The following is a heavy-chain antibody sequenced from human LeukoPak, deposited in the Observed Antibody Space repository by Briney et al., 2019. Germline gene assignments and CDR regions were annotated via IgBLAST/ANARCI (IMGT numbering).Heavy chain of an antibody. CDR2: ISGSGGST. CDR3: AKDAAVTMVRGVIKIKAPSYFDY. CDR1: GFTFSSYA. D-gene: IGHD3-10*01. J-gene: IGHJ4*02. V-gene: IGHV3-23*01. Sequence: PGGSLRLSCAASGFTFSSYAMSWVRQAPGKGLEWVSPISGSGGSTYYADSVKGRFTISRDNSKNTLYLQMNSLRAEDTAVYYCAKDAAVTMVRGVIKIKAPSYFDYWGQGTLVTVSS.